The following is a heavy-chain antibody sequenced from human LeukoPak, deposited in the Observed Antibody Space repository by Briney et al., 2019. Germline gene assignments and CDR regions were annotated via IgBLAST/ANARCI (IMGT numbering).Heavy chain of an antibody. CDR2: IRYDGSNK. V-gene: IGHV3-30*02. CDR1: AFNFNNYN. Sequence: PGGSLRLSCAASAFNFNNYNMNWVRQAPGEGLEWVAFIRYDGSNKYYADSVKGRFTISRDNSKNTLYLQMNSLRAEDTAVYYCSKKYGSGSYNFGYWGQGTLVTVSS. J-gene: IGHJ4*02. CDR3: SKKYGSGSYNFGY. D-gene: IGHD3-10*01.